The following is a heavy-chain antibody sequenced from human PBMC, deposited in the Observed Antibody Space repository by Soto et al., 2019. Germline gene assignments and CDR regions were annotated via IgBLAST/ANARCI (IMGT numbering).Heavy chain of an antibody. D-gene: IGHD1-26*01. CDR1: GFTFSSYX. CDR2: ISYDGSNK. CDR3: AREFGGSXLPRFDY. V-gene: IGHV3-30-3*01. J-gene: IGHJ4*02. Sequence: GGSLRLSCAASGFTFSSYXMXXXXQAPGKGLEWVAFISYDGSNKEYADSVKGRFTISRDNSKNTLYLQMNSLRAEDTAVYXCAREFGGSXLPRFDYWGQGTLVTVSS.